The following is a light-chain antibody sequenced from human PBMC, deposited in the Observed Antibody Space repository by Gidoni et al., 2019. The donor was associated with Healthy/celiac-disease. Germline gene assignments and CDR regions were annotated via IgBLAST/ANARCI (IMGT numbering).Light chain of an antibody. Sequence: EIVLTHSPATLSLSPGERATLSCRASQRVSSYLAWYPHKPGQAPRLLIYDASNRATGIPARFSGSGSGTDFTLTISSLEPEDFAVYYCQQRSNWSELTFXGXTKVXIK. CDR3: QQRSNWSELT. V-gene: IGKV3-11*01. CDR2: DAS. J-gene: IGKJ4*01. CDR1: QRVSSY.